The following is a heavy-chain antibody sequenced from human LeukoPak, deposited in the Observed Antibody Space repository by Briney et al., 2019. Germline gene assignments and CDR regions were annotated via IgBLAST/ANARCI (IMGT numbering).Heavy chain of an antibody. CDR2: IYFSGTT. CDR3: ARDLGYTGNYGAFDI. V-gene: IGHV4-59*01. D-gene: IGHD1-26*01. Sequence: SETLSLTCTVSGGSISGYYWNWIRQPPGKGLEWIGYIYFSGTTNYNPSLKSRVTISIDTSKNQFSLRLSSMTAADTAVYYCARDLGYTGNYGAFDIWGQGAMVTVSS. CDR1: GGSISGYY. J-gene: IGHJ3*02.